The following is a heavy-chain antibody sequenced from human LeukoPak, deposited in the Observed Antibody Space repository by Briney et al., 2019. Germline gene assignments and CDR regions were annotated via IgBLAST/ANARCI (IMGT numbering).Heavy chain of an antibody. CDR2: INPSGGST. CDR1: GYTFTSYY. CDR3: ARHPSKYSSSSHYYYGMDV. V-gene: IGHV1-46*01. Sequence: ASVKVCCKASGYTFTSYYMHWVRQAPGQGLEWMGIINPSGGSTSYAQKFRGRVTMTRDTSTSTVYMELSSLRSEDTAVYYCARHPSKYSSSSHYYYGMDVWGQGTTVTVSS. D-gene: IGHD6-6*01. J-gene: IGHJ6*02.